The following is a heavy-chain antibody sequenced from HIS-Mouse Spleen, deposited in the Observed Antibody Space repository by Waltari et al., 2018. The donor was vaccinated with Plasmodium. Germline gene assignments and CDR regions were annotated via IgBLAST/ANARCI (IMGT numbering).Heavy chain of an antibody. CDR3: ARDPTINDFWSGYYQFDY. J-gene: IGHJ4*02. D-gene: IGHD3-3*01. CDR2: IKQDGSEK. Sequence: ELQLVESGGGLVQPGGSLRLSCAASGFTFRTYWLISLRQAPGKGLEWVANIKQDGSEKYYVDSVKGRFTISRDNAKNSLYLQMNSLRAEDTAVYYCARDPTINDFWSGYYQFDYWGQGTLVTVSS. CDR1: GFTFRTYW. V-gene: IGHV3-7*01.